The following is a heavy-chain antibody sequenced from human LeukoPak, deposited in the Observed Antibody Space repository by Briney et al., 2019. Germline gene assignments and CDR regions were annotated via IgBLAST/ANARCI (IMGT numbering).Heavy chain of an antibody. Sequence: SETLSLTCTVSGYSISSGYYWGWVRQPPGKGLEWIGSIYHSGITYYNPSLKSRVTISVDTSKNQFSLRLSSVTAADTAVYYCARDEKAVITFDYWGLGTLVTVSS. CDR1: GYSISSGYY. V-gene: IGHV4-38-2*02. J-gene: IGHJ4*02. D-gene: IGHD3-22*01. CDR2: IYHSGIT. CDR3: ARDEKAVITFDY.